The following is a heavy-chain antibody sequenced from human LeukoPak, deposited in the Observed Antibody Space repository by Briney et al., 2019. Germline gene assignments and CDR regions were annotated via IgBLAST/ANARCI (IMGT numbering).Heavy chain of an antibody. Sequence: KTSETLSLTCSVSGGSISSSSYYWGWIRQPPGKGLEWIGSIYYSGSTYFNPSLESRATISVDTSKNHFSLKMSSVTAADTAVYYCARSSGTGTFSYWGQGTLVTVSS. CDR3: ARSSGTGTFSY. CDR2: IYYSGST. CDR1: GGSISSSSYY. V-gene: IGHV4-39*02. D-gene: IGHD6-25*01. J-gene: IGHJ4*02.